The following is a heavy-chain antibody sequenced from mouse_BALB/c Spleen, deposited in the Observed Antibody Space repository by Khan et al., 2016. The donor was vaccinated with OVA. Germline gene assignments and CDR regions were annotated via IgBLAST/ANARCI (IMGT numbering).Heavy chain of an antibody. Sequence: EVELVESGGGLVQPGGSLKLSCAASGFTFSGYGMSWVRQTPDKRLELVATINSNGGTSYYPDSVKGRFTISRDNAKNTLHLQMSSLKSEVTAMYYCARVYYRYDEGYWYFDVWGAGTTVTVSS. D-gene: IGHD2-14*01. CDR2: INSNGGTS. J-gene: IGHJ1*01. CDR3: ARVYYRYDEGYWYFDV. V-gene: IGHV5-6-3*01. CDR1: GFTFSGYG.